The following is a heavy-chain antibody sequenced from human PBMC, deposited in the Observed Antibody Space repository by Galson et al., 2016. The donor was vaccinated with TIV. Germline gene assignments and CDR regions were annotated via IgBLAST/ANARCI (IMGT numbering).Heavy chain of an antibody. J-gene: IGHJ4*02. CDR3: ARGSDYYDGSGYQN. CDR1: GSTFNSNA. CDR2: IIGIFRTP. Sequence: SVKVSCKASGSTFNSNAVTWVRQAPGQGLEWMGRIIGIFRTPNYAQRFQGRVTITADQSTSTVYMELRSLISEDTAVYYCARGSDYYDGSGYQNWGQGTLVTVSS. V-gene: IGHV1-69*13. D-gene: IGHD3-22*01.